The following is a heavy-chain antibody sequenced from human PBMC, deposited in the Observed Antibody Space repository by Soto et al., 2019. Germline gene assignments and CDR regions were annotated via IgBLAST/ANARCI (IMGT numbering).Heavy chain of an antibody. J-gene: IGHJ6*02. Sequence: GASVKVSFKASGYTFTGYYMQWVRQAPGQGLEWMGWINPNSGGTNYAQKFQGRVTMTRDTSISTAYMELSRLRSDDTAVYYCARTRFLEWLSTTGYYYGMDVRGQGTTVTVSS. CDR3: ARTRFLEWLSTTGYYYGMDV. CDR2: INPNSGGT. V-gene: IGHV1-2*02. CDR1: GYTFTGYY. D-gene: IGHD3-3*01.